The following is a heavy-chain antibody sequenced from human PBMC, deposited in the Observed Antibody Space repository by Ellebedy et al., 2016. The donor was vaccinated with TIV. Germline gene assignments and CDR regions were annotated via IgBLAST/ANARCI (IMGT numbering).Heavy chain of an antibody. Sequence: SETLSLTXAVYGGSFSGYYWSWIRQPPGKGLEWIGSIYYSGSTYYNPSLKSRVTISVDRSKNQFSLKLSSVTAADTAVYYCARHYVWGSYRPPDYWGQGTLVTVSS. J-gene: IGHJ4*02. CDR1: GGSFSGYY. CDR3: ARHYVWGSYRPPDY. V-gene: IGHV4-34*01. D-gene: IGHD3-16*02. CDR2: IYYSGST.